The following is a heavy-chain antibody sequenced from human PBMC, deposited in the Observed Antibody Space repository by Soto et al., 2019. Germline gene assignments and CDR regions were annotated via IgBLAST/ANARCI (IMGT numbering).Heavy chain of an antibody. CDR3: ARDLASCGGYCYRDAVDI. CDR2: IISIFGTA. D-gene: IGHD2-21*02. CDR1: GGTFSSYA. J-gene: IGHJ3*02. V-gene: IGHV1-69*06. Sequence: QVQLVQSGAEVKTPGSSVKVSCKASGGTFSSYAISWVRQAPGQGLEWMGGIISIFGTANYAQKFQGRVTITAGRSTSAAYMELSSLRSEDTAVYYCARDLASCGGYCYRDAVDIWGEEMIVTVSS.